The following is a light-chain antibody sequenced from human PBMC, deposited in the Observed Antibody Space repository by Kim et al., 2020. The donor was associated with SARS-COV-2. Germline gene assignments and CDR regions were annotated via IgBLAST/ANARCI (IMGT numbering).Light chain of an antibody. J-gene: IGKJ1*01. CDR1: QSVTRSF. CDR3: QYYGSSEGT. Sequence: PGERATLYCRVSQSVTRSFLAWYQQKPGQVPRLLIYGASSRATGIPDRFSASGSGTDFTLTISRLEPEDFAVYYCQYYGSSEGTFGQGTKVDIK. V-gene: IGKV3-20*01. CDR2: GAS.